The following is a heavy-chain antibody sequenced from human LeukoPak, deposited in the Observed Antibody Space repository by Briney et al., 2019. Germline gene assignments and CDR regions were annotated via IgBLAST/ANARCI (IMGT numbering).Heavy chain of an antibody. J-gene: IGHJ4*02. Sequence: PGGSLRLSCAASGFTFSSYSMNWVRQAPGKGLEWVSSISSSSSYIYYADSVKGRFTISRDNAKNSLYLQMNSLRAEDTAVYYCARDHLITMVRGAPGYWGQGTLVTVSS. CDR3: ARDHLITMVRGAPGY. V-gene: IGHV3-21*01. CDR2: ISSSSSYI. D-gene: IGHD3-10*01. CDR1: GFTFSSYS.